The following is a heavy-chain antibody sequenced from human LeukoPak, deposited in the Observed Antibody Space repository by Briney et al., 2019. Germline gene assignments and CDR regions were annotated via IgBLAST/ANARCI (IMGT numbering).Heavy chain of an antibody. V-gene: IGHV1-69-2*01. D-gene: IGHD6-13*01. CDR3: ATSAAGMMSVDY. J-gene: IGHJ4*02. CDR2: VDPEDGET. CDR1: GYTFTDYY. Sequence: ASVKVSCKVSGYTFTDYYMHWVQQAPGKGLEWMGLVDPEDGETIYAEKFQGRVTITADTSTDTAYMELSSLRSEDTAVYYCATSAAGMMSVDYWGQGTLSPSPQ.